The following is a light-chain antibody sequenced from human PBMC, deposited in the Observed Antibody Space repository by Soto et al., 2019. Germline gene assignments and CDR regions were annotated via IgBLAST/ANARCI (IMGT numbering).Light chain of an antibody. J-gene: IGLJ2*01. V-gene: IGLV2-8*01. CDR1: SNDVGGYNY. Sequence: QSALTQPPSASGSPGQSVTISCTGTSNDVGGYNYVSWFQQHPGKAPKLMIYEVSERPSGVPDRFSGSKSGNTASLTVSGLQAEDVADYYCSSFAGGDILRVFGGGTKLTVL. CDR2: EVS. CDR3: SSFAGGDILRV.